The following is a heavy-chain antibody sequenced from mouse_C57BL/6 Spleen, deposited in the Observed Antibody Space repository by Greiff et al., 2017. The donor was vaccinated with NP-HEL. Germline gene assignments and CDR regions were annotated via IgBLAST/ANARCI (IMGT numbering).Heavy chain of an antibody. J-gene: IGHJ1*03. CDR2: IDPSDSYT. CDR3: ARGSTMVTTRYFDV. CDR1: GYTFTSYW. D-gene: IGHD2-2*01. Sequence: VQLQQPGAELVRPGTSVKLSCKASGYTFTSYWMHWVKQRPGQGLEWIGVIDPSDSYTNYNQKFKGKATLTVDTSSSTAYMQLSSLTSEDSAVYYCARGSTMVTTRYFDVWGTGTTVTVSS. V-gene: IGHV1-59*01.